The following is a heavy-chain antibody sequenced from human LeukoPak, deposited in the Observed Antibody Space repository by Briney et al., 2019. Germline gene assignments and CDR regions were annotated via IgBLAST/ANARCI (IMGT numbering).Heavy chain of an antibody. J-gene: IGHJ6*02. D-gene: IGHD2-15*01. CDR3: ARESGRSGVYGMDV. V-gene: IGHV3-30-3*01. CDR2: ISYDGSNK. CDR1: GFTFSSYA. Sequence: GRSLRLSCAASGFTFSSYAMHWVRQAPGKGLEWVAVISYDGSNKYYADSVKGRFTISRDNSKNTLYLQMNSLRAEDTAVYYCARESGRSGVYGMDVWGQGTTVTASS.